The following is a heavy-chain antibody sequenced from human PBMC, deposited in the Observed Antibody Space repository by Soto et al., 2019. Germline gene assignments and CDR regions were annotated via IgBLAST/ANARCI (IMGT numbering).Heavy chain of an antibody. V-gene: IGHV3-23*01. CDR3: AKDDKTRGYQLLGNYYMDV. J-gene: IGHJ6*03. CDR1: GFTFSNYA. D-gene: IGHD2-2*01. Sequence: GGSLRLSCAASGFTFSNYAMTWVRQAPGKGLEWVSAISGSGGTTYYADSVKGRFTISRGNSKNTVYLQMTSLRAEDTAVYYCAKDDKTRGYQLLGNYYMDVWGQGATVTVSS. CDR2: ISGSGGTT.